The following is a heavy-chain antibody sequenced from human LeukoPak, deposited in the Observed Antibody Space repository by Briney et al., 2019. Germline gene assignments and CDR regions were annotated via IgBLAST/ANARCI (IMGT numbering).Heavy chain of an antibody. CDR1: GGSVSSGSYY. J-gene: IGHJ4*02. V-gene: IGHV4-61*01. Sequence: KPSETLSLTCTVSGGSVSSGSYYWSWIRQPPGKGLEWIGYIYYSGSTNYNPSLKSRVTISVDTSKNQFSLKLSSVTAADTAVYYCAREDYYDSSFDYWGQGTLVTVSS. D-gene: IGHD3-22*01. CDR3: AREDYYDSSFDY. CDR2: IYYSGST.